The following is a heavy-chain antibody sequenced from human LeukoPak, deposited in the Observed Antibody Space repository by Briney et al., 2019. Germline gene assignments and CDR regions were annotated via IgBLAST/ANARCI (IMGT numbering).Heavy chain of an antibody. D-gene: IGHD2-2*01. CDR2: ISGGGGDT. CDR1: GFTFSSHA. J-gene: IGHJ4*02. Sequence: GGSLRLSCEASGFTFSSHAMIWVRQAPGKGLEWVSGISGGGGDTYYADSVKGRFTVSRDNSKNTLYLQMNNLRADDTALYYCAKRDLRDCSGSSRTICYLYLDFWGQGTVVTVSS. CDR3: AKRDLRDCSGSSRTICYLYLDF. V-gene: IGHV3-23*01.